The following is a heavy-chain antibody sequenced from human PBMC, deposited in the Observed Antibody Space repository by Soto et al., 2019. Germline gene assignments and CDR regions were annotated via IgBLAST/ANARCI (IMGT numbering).Heavy chain of an antibody. CDR1: GGSISSYY. Sequence: SETLSLTCTVSGGSISSYYWSWIRQPPGKGLEWIGYIYYSGSTNYNPSLKSRVTISVDTPKNQFSLKLSSVTAADTAVYYCASTELRFLEWGWFDPWGQGTLVTVSS. CDR2: IYYSGST. D-gene: IGHD3-3*01. V-gene: IGHV4-59*08. J-gene: IGHJ5*02. CDR3: ASTELRFLEWGWFDP.